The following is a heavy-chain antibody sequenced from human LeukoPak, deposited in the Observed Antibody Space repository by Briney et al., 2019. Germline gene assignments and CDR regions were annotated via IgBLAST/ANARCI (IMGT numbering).Heavy chain of an antibody. J-gene: IGHJ6*03. D-gene: IGHD3-10*01. CDR3: AKAYGSGRNYYMDV. V-gene: IGHV3-23*01. CDR2: ISGGGDTT. CDR1: GFSFSSYT. Sequence: GGSLRLSCSASGFSFSSYTMTWVRQAPGKGPEWVSIISGGGDTTFYTDSVKGRFTISRDNSKNTLYLQMNSLRAEDTAVYYCAKAYGSGRNYYMDVWGKGTTVTISS.